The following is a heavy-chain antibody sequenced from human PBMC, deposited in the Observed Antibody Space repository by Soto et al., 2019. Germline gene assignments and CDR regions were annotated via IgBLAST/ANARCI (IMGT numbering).Heavy chain of an antibody. CDR3: ASGAYYGSLEY. J-gene: IGHJ4*02. CDR1: GYSFTSDW. CDR2: IDPSDSYT. V-gene: IGHV5-10-1*03. D-gene: IGHD4-17*01. Sequence: EVQLVQSGAEVKKPGESLRISCKGSGYSFTSDWINWVRQMPGKGLEWMGRIDPSDSYTYYSPSFQGHVTISADKSVSTAYLQWSSLRASDTAMYYCASGAYYGSLEYWGQGTLVTVSS.